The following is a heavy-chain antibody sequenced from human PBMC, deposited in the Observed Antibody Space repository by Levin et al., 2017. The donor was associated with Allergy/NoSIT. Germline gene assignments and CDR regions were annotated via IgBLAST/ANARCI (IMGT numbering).Heavy chain of an antibody. CDR1: GFSFSDYY. D-gene: IGHD6-13*01. CDR3: ARDQSGYSSSWSPGV. Sequence: GGSLRLSCAASGFSFSDYYMSWIRQAPGKGLEWISYISSSGSLKDYVDSVKGRFTISRDNAKTSLYLQMNSLRAEDTAMYYCARDQSGYSSSWSPGVWGQGTLVTVSS. CDR2: ISSSGSLK. J-gene: IGHJ4*02. V-gene: IGHV3-11*01.